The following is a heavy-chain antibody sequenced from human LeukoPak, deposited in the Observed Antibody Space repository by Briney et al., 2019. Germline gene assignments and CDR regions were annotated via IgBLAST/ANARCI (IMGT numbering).Heavy chain of an antibody. CDR3: ASDHSGWLGLGY. CDR2: IYAGGRS. D-gene: IGHD6-19*01. V-gene: IGHV4-61*02. J-gene: IGHJ4*02. CDR1: NVSISSGSHY. Sequence: PSQTLSLTCTVSNVSISSGSHYWNWIRQPAGTGLEWIGRIYAGGRSNYNPSLRSRVTISVDTSKNQFPLRPSSVTATDTGVYYCASDHSGWLGLGYWGQGTLVSVSS.